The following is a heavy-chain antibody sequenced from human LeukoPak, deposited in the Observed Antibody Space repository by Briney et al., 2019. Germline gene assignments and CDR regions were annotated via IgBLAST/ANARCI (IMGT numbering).Heavy chain of an antibody. J-gene: IGHJ4*02. Sequence: PGGSLRLSCAASGFTFGAYWMSWFRQAPGKGPEWVASIKDDGSAQFYVDSLEGRFTISRDNAKNTLYLQMDTMRAEDTALYYCARDSHYDILTGYLSRWGQGTLVTVSS. V-gene: IGHV3-7*01. CDR3: ARDSHYDILTGYLSR. D-gene: IGHD3-9*01. CDR1: GFTFGAYW. CDR2: IKDDGSAQ.